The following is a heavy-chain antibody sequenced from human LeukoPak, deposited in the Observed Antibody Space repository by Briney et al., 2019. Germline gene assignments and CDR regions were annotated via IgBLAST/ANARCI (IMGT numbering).Heavy chain of an antibody. CDR1: GFTFSSYA. Sequence: GGSLRLSCAASGFTFSSYAMSWVRQAPGKGLEWVSAISGSGGSTYYADSVKGRFTISRDNSKNTLFLLMNSLRTEDTAVYYCAKLSRPGPVGYWGQGTLVTVSS. CDR2: ISGSGGST. CDR3: AKLSRPGPVGY. D-gene: IGHD1-26*01. V-gene: IGHV3-23*01. J-gene: IGHJ4*02.